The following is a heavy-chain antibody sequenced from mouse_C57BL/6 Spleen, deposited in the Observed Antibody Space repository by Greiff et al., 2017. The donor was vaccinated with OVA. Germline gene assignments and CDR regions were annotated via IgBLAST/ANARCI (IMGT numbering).Heavy chain of an antibody. Sequence: VNVVESGAELVKPGASVKLSCKASGYTFTSYWMHWVKQRPGRGLEWIGRIDPTSGGTKYNEKFKSKATLTVDKPSSTAYMQLSSLTSEDSAVYYCARGFYDFLYAMDYWGQGTSVTVSS. CDR1: GYTFTSYW. CDR2: IDPTSGGT. CDR3: ARGFYDFLYAMDY. D-gene: IGHD2-4*01. J-gene: IGHJ4*01. V-gene: IGHV1-72*01.